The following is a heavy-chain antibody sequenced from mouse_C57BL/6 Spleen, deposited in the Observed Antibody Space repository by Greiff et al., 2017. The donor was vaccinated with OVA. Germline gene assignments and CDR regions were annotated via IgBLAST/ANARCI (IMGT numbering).Heavy chain of an antibody. D-gene: IGHD1-1*01. CDR2: IDPSDSYT. V-gene: IGHV1-69*01. CDR1: GYTFTSYW. J-gene: IGHJ3*01. CDR3: ARVHYGSPWFAY. Sequence: QVQLQQPGAELVMPGASVKLSCKASGYTFTSYWMHWVEQRPGQGLEWIGEIDPSDSYTNYNQKFKGKSTLTVDKSSSTAYMQLSSLTSEDSAVYYCARVHYGSPWFAYWGQGTLVTVSA.